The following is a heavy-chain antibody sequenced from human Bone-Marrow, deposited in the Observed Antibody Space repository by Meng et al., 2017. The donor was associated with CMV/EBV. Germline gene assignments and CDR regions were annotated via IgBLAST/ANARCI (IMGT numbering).Heavy chain of an antibody. V-gene: IGHV3-15*01. CDR3: TTDHDDYYESSGYYYSNA. CDR2: IKSKTDGGTT. CDR1: GFTFSNAW. D-gene: IGHD3-22*01. J-gene: IGHJ4*02. Sequence: GGSLRLSCAASGFTFSNAWMSWVRQAPGKGLEWVGRIKSKTDGGTTDYAAPVKGRFTISRDDSKNTLYLQMNSLKTEDTAVYYCTTDHDDYYESSGYYYSNAWGQGTLVTVSS.